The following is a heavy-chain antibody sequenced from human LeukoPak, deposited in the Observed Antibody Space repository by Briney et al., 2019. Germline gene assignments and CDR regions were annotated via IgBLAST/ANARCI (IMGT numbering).Heavy chain of an antibody. CDR2: MNPNSGNT. CDR3: ARIAAAGNRRLNY. CDR1: GYTFTTYD. Sequence: GASVKVSCKASGYTFTTYDINWVRQATGQGREWRGWMNPNSGNTGYAQKFQGRITMTRNTAISTAYMELSSLRSEDTAVYYCARIAAAGNRRLNYWGQGTLVTVSS. V-gene: IGHV1-8*01. D-gene: IGHD6-13*01. J-gene: IGHJ4*02.